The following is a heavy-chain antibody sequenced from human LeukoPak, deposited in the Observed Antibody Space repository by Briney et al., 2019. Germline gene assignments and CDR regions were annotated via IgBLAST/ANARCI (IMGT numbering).Heavy chain of an antibody. CDR3: ARDTSGYTSSWFDY. V-gene: IGHV1-18*01. J-gene: IGHJ4*02. D-gene: IGHD6-13*01. Sequence: ASVKVSCKASGYTFTSYGISWVRQAPGQGLEWMGWISAYNGNTNYAQKLQGRVTMTTDTSTTTAYMWLRSLRSDDTAVYYCARDTSGYTSSWFDYWGQGTLVTVSS. CDR1: GYTFTSYG. CDR2: ISAYNGNT.